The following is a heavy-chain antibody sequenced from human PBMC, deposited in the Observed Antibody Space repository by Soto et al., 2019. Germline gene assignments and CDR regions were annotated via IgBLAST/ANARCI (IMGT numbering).Heavy chain of an antibody. CDR3: AKERVQVGATLTYFFDY. CDR2: VSGPGGGT. J-gene: IGHJ4*02. Sequence: GGSLRLSCAASGSTFSRYAMSWVRQAPGKGLEWVSTVSGPGGGTYYADSVKGRFTISRDNSKNTLYLQMNSLRAEDTAVYYCAKERVQVGATLTYFFDYWGQGTLVTVSS. D-gene: IGHD1-26*01. V-gene: IGHV3-23*01. CDR1: GSTFSRYA.